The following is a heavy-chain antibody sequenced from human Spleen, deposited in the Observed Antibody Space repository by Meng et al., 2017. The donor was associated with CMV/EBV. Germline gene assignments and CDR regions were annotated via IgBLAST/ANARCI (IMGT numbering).Heavy chain of an antibody. CDR3: ALSTYYYDSSGSYFDH. CDR1: GYSFPRDG. CDR2: ISAYNGNT. V-gene: IGHV1-18*01. J-gene: IGHJ4*02. D-gene: IGHD3-22*01. Sequence: SGYSFPRDGISWVRQAPGRGLEWMGWISAYNGNTDYVEDFQGRVTMTTDTSTSTAYMELRSLRSGDTAVYYCALSTYYYDSSGSYFDHWGQGTLVTVSS.